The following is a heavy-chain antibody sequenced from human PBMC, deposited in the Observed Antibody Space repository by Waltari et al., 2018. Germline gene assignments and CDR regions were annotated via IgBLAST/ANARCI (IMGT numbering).Heavy chain of an antibody. J-gene: IGHJ5*02. D-gene: IGHD4-17*01. CDR2: MNPKSGNT. V-gene: IGHV1-8*03. Sequence: QVQLVQSGAEVKKPGASVKVSGKASGYTFPSYDIHWVRPATGQGLEWMGWMNPKSGNTGYAQKFQGRVTITRNTSISTAYMELSSLRSEDTAVYYCARVDDYGDYGGWFDPWGQGTLVTVSS. CDR3: ARVDDYGDYGGWFDP. CDR1: GYTFPSYD.